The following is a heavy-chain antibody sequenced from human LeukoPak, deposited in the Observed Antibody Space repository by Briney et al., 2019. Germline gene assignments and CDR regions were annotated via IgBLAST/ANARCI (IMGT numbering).Heavy chain of an antibody. CDR1: GLTVSSYS. D-gene: IGHD6-13*01. J-gene: IGHJ4*02. V-gene: IGHV3-48*01. CDR2: ISSSSSTI. CDR3: ARAGQQLVHDY. Sequence: GGSLRLSCAASGLTVSSYSMNWVRQAPGKGLEWVSYISSSSSTIYYADSVKGRFTISRDNAKNSLYLQMNSLRAEDTAVYYCARAGQQLVHDYWGQGTLVTVSS.